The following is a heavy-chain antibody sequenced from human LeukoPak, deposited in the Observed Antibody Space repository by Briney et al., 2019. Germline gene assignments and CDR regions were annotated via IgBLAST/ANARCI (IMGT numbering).Heavy chain of an antibody. CDR3: ARRGYDSSGYYRNY. J-gene: IGHJ4*02. Sequence: PSETLSLTCTVSGGSISSGGYYWSWIRQPPGTGLEWIGSIYYSGSTYYNPSLKSRVTISVDTSKNQFSLKLSSVTAADTAVYYCARRGYDSSGYYRNYWGQGTLVTVSS. V-gene: IGHV4-39*01. CDR2: IYYSGST. D-gene: IGHD3-22*01. CDR1: GGSISSGGYY.